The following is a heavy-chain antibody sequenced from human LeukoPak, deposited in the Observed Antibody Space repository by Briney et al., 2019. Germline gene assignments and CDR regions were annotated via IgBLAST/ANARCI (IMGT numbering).Heavy chain of an antibody. Sequence: PGGSLRLSCAASGFTFSSYWMSWVRQAPGKGLERVANIKQDGSEKYYVDSVKGRFTISRDNAKNSLYLQMNSLRAEDTAVYYCAREDYDFWSGYHGDFDYWGQGTLVTVSS. V-gene: IGHV3-7*01. CDR3: AREDYDFWSGYHGDFDY. J-gene: IGHJ4*02. CDR2: IKQDGSEK. CDR1: GFTFSSYW. D-gene: IGHD3-3*01.